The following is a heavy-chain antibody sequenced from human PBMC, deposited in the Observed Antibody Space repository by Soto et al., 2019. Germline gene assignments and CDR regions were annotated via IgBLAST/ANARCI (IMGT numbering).Heavy chain of an antibody. CDR3: ARLKVYYYDSSGYLEGPYDVFDI. Sequence: SETLSLTCIVSGGSISSKINYWGWIRQPPGKGMEWIGSIYYRGSTYYNPSLKSRATIAVDTSKNQSSLKLSSVTAADTAVYYCARLKVYYYDSSGYLEGPYDVFDIWGQETMATVSS. CDR2: IYYRGST. V-gene: IGHV4-39*01. CDR1: GGSISSKINY. D-gene: IGHD3-22*01. J-gene: IGHJ3*02.